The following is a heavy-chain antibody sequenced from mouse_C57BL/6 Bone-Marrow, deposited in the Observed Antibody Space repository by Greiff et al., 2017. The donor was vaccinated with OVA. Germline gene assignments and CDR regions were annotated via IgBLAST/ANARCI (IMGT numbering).Heavy chain of an antibody. CDR1: GYTFTSYW. CDR2: IDPSDSYT. V-gene: IGHV1-69*01. Sequence: QVQLQQPGAELVMPGASVKLSCKASGYTFTSYWMHWVKQRPGQGLEWIGEIDPSDSYTNYNQKFKGKSTLTVDKSSSTAYMQLSSLTSEDSAVYYCAPLLRIWFAYWGQGTLVTVSA. J-gene: IGHJ3*01. D-gene: IGHD1-1*01. CDR3: APLLRIWFAY.